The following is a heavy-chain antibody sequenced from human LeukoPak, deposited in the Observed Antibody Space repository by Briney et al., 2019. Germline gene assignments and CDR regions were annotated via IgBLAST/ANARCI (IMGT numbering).Heavy chain of an antibody. CDR1: GYTFTSYY. CDR2: INPTGGST. Sequence: GASVKVSCKASGYTFTSYYMHWVRQAPGQGLEWMGLINPTGGSTGYAQKFQGRVTMTRDTSISTAYMELSRLRSDDTAVYYCAGPAAIDNWFDPWGQGTLVTVSS. V-gene: IGHV1-2*06. J-gene: IGHJ5*02. D-gene: IGHD2-2*01. CDR3: AGPAAIDNWFDP.